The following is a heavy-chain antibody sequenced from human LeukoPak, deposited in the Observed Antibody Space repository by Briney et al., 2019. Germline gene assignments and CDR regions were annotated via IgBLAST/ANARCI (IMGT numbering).Heavy chain of an antibody. CDR1: GYTFTGYY. V-gene: IGHV1-2*02. CDR2: INPNSGGT. J-gene: IGHJ6*03. CDR3: ARGATVVLYYYYYYMDV. D-gene: IGHD4-23*01. Sequence: GASVKVSCKASGYTFTGYYMHWVRQAPGQGLEWMGWINPNSGGTNYAQKFQGRVTMTRNTSISTAYMELSSLRSEDTAVYYCARGATVVLYYYYYYMDVWGKGTTVTVSS.